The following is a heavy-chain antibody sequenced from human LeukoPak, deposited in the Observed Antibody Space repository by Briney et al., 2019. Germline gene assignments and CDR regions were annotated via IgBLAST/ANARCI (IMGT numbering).Heavy chain of an antibody. J-gene: IGHJ6*03. CDR2: IKQDGSEK. Sequence: GGSLRLSCAASGFTFSSYEMNWVRQAPGKGLEWVANIKQDGSEKYYVDSVKGRFTISRDNAKNSLYLQMNSLRAEDTAVYYCARGPAEFGELYYYYMDVWGKGTTVTVSS. V-gene: IGHV3-7*01. CDR3: ARGPAEFGELYYYYMDV. D-gene: IGHD3-10*01. CDR1: GFTFSSYE.